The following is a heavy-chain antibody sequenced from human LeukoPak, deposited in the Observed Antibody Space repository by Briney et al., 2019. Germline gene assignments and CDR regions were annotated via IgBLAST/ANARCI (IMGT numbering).Heavy chain of an antibody. D-gene: IGHD5-18*01. CDR1: GGSFSGYS. J-gene: IGHJ4*02. V-gene: IGHV4-30-2*01. CDR2: IYHSGST. Sequence: SETLSLTCAVYGGSFSGYSWSWIRQPPGKGLEWIGYIYHSGSTYYNPSLKSRVTISVDRSKNQFSLKLSSVTAADTAVYYCARGVSSYGLWYFDYWGQGTLVTVSS. CDR3: ARGVSSYGLWYFDY.